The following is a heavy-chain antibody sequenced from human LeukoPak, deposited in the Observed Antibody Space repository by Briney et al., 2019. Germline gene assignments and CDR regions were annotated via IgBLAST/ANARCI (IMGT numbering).Heavy chain of an antibody. CDR2: IYYSGST. Sequence: SETLSLTCTVSGGSISSYYRSWIRQPPGKGLEWIGYIYYSGSTNYNPSLKSRVTISVDTSKNQFSLKLSSVTAADTAVYYCAREVIPDYYDSRFDIWGQGTMVTVSS. CDR1: GGSISSYY. D-gene: IGHD3-22*01. V-gene: IGHV4-59*01. CDR3: AREVIPDYYDSRFDI. J-gene: IGHJ3*02.